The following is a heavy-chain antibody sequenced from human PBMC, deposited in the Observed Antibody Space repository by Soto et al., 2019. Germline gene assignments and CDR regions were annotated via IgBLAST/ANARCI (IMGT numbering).Heavy chain of an antibody. D-gene: IGHD6-19*01. V-gene: IGHV1-18*01. Sequence: ASVKVSCKASGYTFTSYGSSWVRQAPGQGLEWMGWISAYNGNTNYAQKLQGRVTMTTDTSTSTAYMELRSLRSDDTAVYYCARGAGNGWYQNAFDIWGQGTMLTVSS. CDR1: GYTFTSYG. CDR2: ISAYNGNT. CDR3: ARGAGNGWYQNAFDI. J-gene: IGHJ3*02.